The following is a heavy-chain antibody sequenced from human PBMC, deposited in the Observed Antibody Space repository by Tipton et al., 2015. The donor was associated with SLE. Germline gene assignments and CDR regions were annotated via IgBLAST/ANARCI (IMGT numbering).Heavy chain of an antibody. V-gene: IGHV3-13*01. J-gene: IGHJ6*02. CDR2: IGFGGDT. CDR1: GGSFSVSD. Sequence: SGGSFSVSDMHWVRQAPGKGLEWVSTIGFGGDTYYSGSVKGRFTVSRDNAKNTLYLQLNSLTPEDTAVYYCARGYYYGMDVWGQGTTVTVSS. CDR3: ARGYYYGMDV.